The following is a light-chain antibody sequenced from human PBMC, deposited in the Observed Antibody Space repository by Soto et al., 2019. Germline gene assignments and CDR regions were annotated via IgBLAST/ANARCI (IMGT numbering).Light chain of an antibody. J-gene: IGLJ3*02. V-gene: IGLV2-14*01. CDR1: SSDVGRYNY. Sequence: QSVLTQPASVSGTPGQSITISCTGTSSDVGRYNYVSWYQQHPGKAPKLIIYDVSYRPSGVSDRFSGSKSGNTASLTISGLQAEDEADYYCSSYTGSSTLFGGGTKLTVL. CDR2: DVS. CDR3: SSYTGSSTL.